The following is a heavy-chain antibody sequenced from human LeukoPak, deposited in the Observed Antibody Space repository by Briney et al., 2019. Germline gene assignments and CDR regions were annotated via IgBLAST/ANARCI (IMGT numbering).Heavy chain of an antibody. CDR2: INSDGSST. D-gene: IGHD6-13*01. Sequence: PGGSLRPSCAASGFTFSSYWMHWVRQAPGKGLVWVSRINSDGSSTSYADSVKGRFTISRDNAKNTLYLQMNSLRAEDTAVYYCAREARAAAAFDYWGQGTLVTVSS. V-gene: IGHV3-74*01. CDR1: GFTFSSYW. J-gene: IGHJ4*02. CDR3: AREARAAAAFDY.